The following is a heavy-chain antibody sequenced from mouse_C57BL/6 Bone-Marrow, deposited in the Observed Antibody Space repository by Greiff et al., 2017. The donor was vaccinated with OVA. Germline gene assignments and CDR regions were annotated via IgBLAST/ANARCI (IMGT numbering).Heavy chain of an antibody. V-gene: IGHV5-6*02. CDR3: ARRPYSNYEGAWFAY. CDR1: GFTFSSYG. CDR2: ISSGGSYT. J-gene: IGHJ3*01. Sequence: EVKLMESGGDLVKPGGSLKLSCAASGFTFSSYGMSWVRQTPDKRLEWVATISSGGSYTYYPDSVKGRFTISRDNAKNTLYLQMSSLKSEDTAMYYCARRPYSNYEGAWFAYWGQGTLVTVSA. D-gene: IGHD2-5*01.